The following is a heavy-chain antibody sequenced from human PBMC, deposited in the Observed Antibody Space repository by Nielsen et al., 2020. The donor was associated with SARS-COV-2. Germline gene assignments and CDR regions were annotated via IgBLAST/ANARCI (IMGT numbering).Heavy chain of an antibody. V-gene: IGHV1-24*01. D-gene: IGHD1-7*01. Sequence: ASVKVSCKVSGYTLTELSMHWVRQAPGKGLEWMGGFDPEDGETIYAQKFQGRVTMTEDTSTDTAYMELSSLRSDDTAVYYCARDSRNYGFNWFDSWGQGTLVTVSS. J-gene: IGHJ5*01. CDR2: FDPEDGET. CDR3: ARDSRNYGFNWFDS. CDR1: GYTLTELS.